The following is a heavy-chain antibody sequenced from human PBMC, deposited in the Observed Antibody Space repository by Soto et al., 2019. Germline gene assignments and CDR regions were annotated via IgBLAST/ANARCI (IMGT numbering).Heavy chain of an antibody. CDR1: GLTFSSYA. V-gene: IGHV3-23*01. CDR2: ISSSDGTT. D-gene: IGHD6-13*01. J-gene: IGHJ6*02. Sequence: EVQLLESGGGLVQPGGSLRLSCAASGLTFSSYAMSWVRQAPGKGLEWVSVISSSDGTTFYADSVKGRFTISRDNSKNTLYLQLQRLRVEATDVYYCGKSALQQLLQRRGMDVWGQGTTVTVSS. CDR3: GKSALQQLLQRRGMDV.